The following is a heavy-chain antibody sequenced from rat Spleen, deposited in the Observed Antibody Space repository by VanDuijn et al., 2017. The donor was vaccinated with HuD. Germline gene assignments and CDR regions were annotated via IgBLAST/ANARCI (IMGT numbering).Heavy chain of an antibody. CDR2: IWNTGGT. J-gene: IGHJ3*01. D-gene: IGHD1-4*01. CDR3: AGDENGYIYVWFAY. V-gene: IGHV2-41*01. Sequence: QVQLKESGPGLVQPSQTLSLTCTVAGFSLTSYNVHWVRQPPGKGLEWMGVIWNTGGTRYNSALKSRLSISKDTSKSQVFLKMNSLQTEDTATYYCAGDENGYIYVWFAYWGQGTLVTVSS. CDR1: GFSLTSYN.